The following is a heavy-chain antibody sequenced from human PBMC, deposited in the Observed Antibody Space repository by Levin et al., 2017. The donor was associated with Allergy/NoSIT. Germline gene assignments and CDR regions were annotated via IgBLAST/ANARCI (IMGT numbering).Heavy chain of an antibody. J-gene: IGHJ4*02. Sequence: GGSLRLSCAASGFTFSDHYMDWVRQAPGKGLEWVGRIRNKARSYTTEYAASVKGRFTISVDDSKTSLYLQMHSLKTEDTAVYYCARSGSDRPNDYWGQGTPVTVSS. CDR3: ARSGSDRPNDY. V-gene: IGHV3-72*01. CDR1: GFTFSDHY. CDR2: IRNKARSYTT. D-gene: IGHD1-26*01.